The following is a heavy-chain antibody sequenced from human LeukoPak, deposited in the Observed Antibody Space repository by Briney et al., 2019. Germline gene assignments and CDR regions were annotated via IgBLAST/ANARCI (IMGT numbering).Heavy chain of an antibody. CDR3: ARAYYDSSGYYGGDVH. Sequence: GASVKVSCKASGGTFRNYAISWVRQAPGQGLEWMGGIIPIFGTADYAQKFQGRVTITADESTSTAYMELSSLRSEDTAVYYCARAYYDSSGYYGGDVHWGQGTLVTVSS. CDR2: IIPIFGTA. D-gene: IGHD3-22*01. V-gene: IGHV1-69*13. CDR1: GGTFRNYA. J-gene: IGHJ4*02.